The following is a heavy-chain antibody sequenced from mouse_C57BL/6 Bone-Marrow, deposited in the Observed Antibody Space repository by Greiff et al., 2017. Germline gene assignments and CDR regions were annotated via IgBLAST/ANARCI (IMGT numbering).Heavy chain of an antibody. CDR2: IHPNSGST. Sequence: VQLQQPGAELVKPGASVKLSCKASGYTFTSYWMHWVKQRPGQGLEWIGMIHPNSGSTNYNEKFKSKDTLTVDKSSSTAYMQLSSLTSEDSAVYYCARYGKGDWYFDVWGTGTTVTVSS. CDR1: GYTFTSYW. CDR3: ARYGKGDWYFDV. J-gene: IGHJ1*03. D-gene: IGHD2-10*02. V-gene: IGHV1-64*01.